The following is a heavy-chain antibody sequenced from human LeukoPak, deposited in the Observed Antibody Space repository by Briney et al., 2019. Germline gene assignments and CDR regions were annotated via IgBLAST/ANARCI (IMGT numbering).Heavy chain of an antibody. CDR1: GFTFSSYS. V-gene: IGHV3-23*01. Sequence: GGSLRLSCAASGFTFSSYSMSWVRQAPGKGLEWVSAISGSGGSTYYADSVKGRFTISRDNSKNTLYLQMNSLRAEDTAVYYCAKDYETYSSSWRDAFDIWGQGTMVTVSS. J-gene: IGHJ3*02. CDR2: ISGSGGST. CDR3: AKDYETYSSSWRDAFDI. D-gene: IGHD6-13*01.